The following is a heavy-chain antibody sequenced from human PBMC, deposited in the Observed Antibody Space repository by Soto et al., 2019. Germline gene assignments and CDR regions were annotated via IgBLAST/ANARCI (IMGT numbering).Heavy chain of an antibody. CDR2: ISGSGGST. D-gene: IGHD3-22*01. CDR3: ANHDDSSGYYYNY. V-gene: IGHV3-23*01. CDR1: GFTFSSYA. Sequence: EVQLLESGGGLVQPGGSLRLSCAASGFTFSSYAMSWVRQAPGKGLEWVSAISGSGGSTYYADSGKGRFTISRDNSKNTLYLQMNSLRAEDTAVYYCANHDDSSGYYYNYWGQGTLVTVSS. J-gene: IGHJ4*02.